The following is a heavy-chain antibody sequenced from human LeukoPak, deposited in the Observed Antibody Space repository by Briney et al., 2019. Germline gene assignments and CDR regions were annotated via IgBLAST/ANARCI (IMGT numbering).Heavy chain of an antibody. CDR3: ARERRILDGGAVNLFDY. CDR1: GGSISSGSYY. CDR2: IYTSGST. V-gene: IGHV4-61*02. J-gene: IGHJ4*02. Sequence: SQTLSLTCTVYGGSISSGSYYWSWIRQPAGKGLEWIGRIYTSGSTNYNPSLKSRVTISVDTSKNQFSLKLRSVTAADTAVYYCARERRILDGGAVNLFDYWGQGTLVTVSS. D-gene: IGHD3-16*01.